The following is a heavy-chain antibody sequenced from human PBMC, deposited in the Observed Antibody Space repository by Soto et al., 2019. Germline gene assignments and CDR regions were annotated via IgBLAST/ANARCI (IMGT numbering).Heavy chain of an antibody. D-gene: IGHD4-4*01. CDR1: GFTFSNAW. CDR3: TTYSYITVTPVRLDD. V-gene: IGHV3-15*07. CDR2: VKSKTHGGTT. J-gene: IGHJ4*01. Sequence: EVQLVESGGGLVKPGGSLTLSCAASGFTFSNAWINWVRQAPGKGLEWVGRVKSKTHGGTTDFAASVKGRFAISRDDSISMAFMRLNSLKIDDTAVYYCTTYSYITVTPVRLDDCGHVTLVTVSS.